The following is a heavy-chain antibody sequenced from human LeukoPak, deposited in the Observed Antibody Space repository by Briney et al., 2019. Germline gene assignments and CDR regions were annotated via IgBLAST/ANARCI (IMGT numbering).Heavy chain of an antibody. Sequence: GGSLRLSCAASGFALSSHWMTWVRQVPGRGPEWVDNVNRDGSETYYLDSVKGRFTISKDNAKNSLYLQMNSLRAEDTALYHCARNNGMDVWGQGTTVIVSS. J-gene: IGHJ6*02. CDR1: GFALSSHW. CDR3: ARNNGMDV. V-gene: IGHV3-7*03. CDR2: VNRDGSET.